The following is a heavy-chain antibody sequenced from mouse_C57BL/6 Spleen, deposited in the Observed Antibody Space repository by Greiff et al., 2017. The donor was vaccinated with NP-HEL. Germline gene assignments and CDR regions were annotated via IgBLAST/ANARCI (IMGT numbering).Heavy chain of an antibody. CDR2: IYPGDGDT. CDR3: ARWDGNYYYAMDY. J-gene: IGHJ4*01. D-gene: IGHD2-1*01. CDR1: GYAFSSSW. Sequence: QVQLKQSGPELVKPGASVKISCKASGYAFSSSWMNWVKQRPGKGLEWIGRIYPGDGDTNYNGKFKGKATLTADKSSSTAYMQLSSLTSEDSAVYFCARWDGNYYYAMDYWGQGTSVTVSS. V-gene: IGHV1-82*01.